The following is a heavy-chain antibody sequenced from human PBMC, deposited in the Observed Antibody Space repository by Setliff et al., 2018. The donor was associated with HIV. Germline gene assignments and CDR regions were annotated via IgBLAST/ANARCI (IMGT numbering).Heavy chain of an antibody. V-gene: IGHV4-34*01. CDR3: ASFFVTTVTNQDY. J-gene: IGHJ4*02. Sequence: SETLSLTCTGYGGSFSNYYTNWIRQPPGKGLEWIGELSPSGTTRSNPSLQSRVTISLDTSNNQFSLKLTSVTAADTAMYYCASFFVTTVTNQDYWGQGTPVTVSS. CDR2: LSPSGTT. CDR1: GGSFSNYY. D-gene: IGHD4-17*01.